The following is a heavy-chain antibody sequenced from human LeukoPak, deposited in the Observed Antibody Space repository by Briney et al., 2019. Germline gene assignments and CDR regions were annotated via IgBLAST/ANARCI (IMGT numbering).Heavy chain of an antibody. J-gene: IGHJ1*01. CDR2: ISYDGSNK. CDR1: GFTFSSYG. CDR3: ASPHAAAGDHQYFQH. Sequence: GGSLRLSCAASGFTFSSYGMHWVRQAPGKGLEWVAVISYDGSNKYYADSVKGRFTVSRDNSKNTLYLQMNSLRAEDTAVYYCASPHAAAGDHQYFQHWGQGTLVTVSS. D-gene: IGHD6-13*01. V-gene: IGHV3-30*03.